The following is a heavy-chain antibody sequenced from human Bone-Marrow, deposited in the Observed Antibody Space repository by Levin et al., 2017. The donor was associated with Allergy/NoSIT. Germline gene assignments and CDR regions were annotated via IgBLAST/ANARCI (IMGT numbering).Heavy chain of an antibody. D-gene: IGHD5-18*01. CDR3: ARDGGEGYSYGYSLDY. CDR2: ISSSGSTI. J-gene: IGHJ4*02. CDR1: GFTFSDYY. V-gene: IGHV3-11*01. Sequence: GESLKISCAASGFTFSDYYMSWIRQAPGKGLEWVSYISSSGSTIYYADSVKGRFTISRDNAKNSLYLQMNSLRAEDTAVYYCARDGGEGYSYGYSLDYWGQGTLVTVSS.